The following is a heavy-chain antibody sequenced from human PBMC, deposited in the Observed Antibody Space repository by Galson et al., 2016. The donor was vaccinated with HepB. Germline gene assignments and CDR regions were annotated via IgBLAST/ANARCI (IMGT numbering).Heavy chain of an antibody. J-gene: IGHJ4*02. Sequence: SVKVSCKASGYTFTNYGISWVRQAPGQGLEWVGWVSAYSGNTNYAQKLQGRVTMTTDTYTSTVYMELRSLRSDDTAMYYCARLKWKLLEEYWGQGTLVTVSS. V-gene: IGHV1-18*01. CDR2: VSAYSGNT. CDR1: GYTFTNYG. D-gene: IGHD1-1*01. CDR3: ARLKWKLLEEY.